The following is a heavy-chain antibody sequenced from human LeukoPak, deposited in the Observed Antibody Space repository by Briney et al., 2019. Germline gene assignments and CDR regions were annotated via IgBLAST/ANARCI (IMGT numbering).Heavy chain of an antibody. CDR1: GFRFSDFT. CDR3: GKEGGA. Sequence: GGSLRLSCAASGFRFSDFTMSWVRQAPGKGPEWVSAIGGRGGSTYYADSLGGRFIISRDNSKDMVYLQMNSLKVEDTATYYCGKEGGAWGQGTKVTVSS. J-gene: IGHJ5*02. V-gene: IGHV3-23*01. D-gene: IGHD3-16*01. CDR2: IGGRGGST.